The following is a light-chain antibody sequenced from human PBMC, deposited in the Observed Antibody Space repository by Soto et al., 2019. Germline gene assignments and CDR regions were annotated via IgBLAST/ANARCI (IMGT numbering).Light chain of an antibody. J-gene: IGKJ2*01. Sequence: DIVLTQSPGTLSLSPGERATLSCRASQSITSSYLAWYQQKPGQAPRLLIYGASRRATDIPDRFSGSGSGTDFTLTISRLEPEDFAVYYCQLYDSPSYTFGQGTKLEIK. CDR2: GAS. CDR1: QSITSSY. CDR3: QLYDSPSYT. V-gene: IGKV3-20*01.